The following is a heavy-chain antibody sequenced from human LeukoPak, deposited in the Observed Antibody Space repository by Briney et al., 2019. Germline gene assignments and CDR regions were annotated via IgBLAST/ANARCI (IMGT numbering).Heavy chain of an antibody. V-gene: IGHV1-69*05. CDR1: GGTFSSYA. J-gene: IGHJ5*02. CDR3: ARTESYSSGWDNNWFDP. D-gene: IGHD6-19*01. Sequence: SVKVSCKASGGTFSSYAISWVRQAPGQGLEWMGRIIPIFGTANYAQKFQGRVTITTDESTSTAYMELSSLRSEDTAVYYCARTESYSSGWDNNWFDPWGQGTLVSVSS. CDR2: IIPIFGTA.